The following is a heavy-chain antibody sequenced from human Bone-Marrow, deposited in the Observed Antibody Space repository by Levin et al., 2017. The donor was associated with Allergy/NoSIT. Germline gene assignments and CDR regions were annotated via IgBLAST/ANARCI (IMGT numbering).Heavy chain of an antibody. CDR1: GFTFSTYV. V-gene: IGHV3-23*01. D-gene: IGHD1-26*01. Sequence: ETLSLTCAASGFTFSTYVMNWVRQAPGKGLEWVSTISGSGDDTYYADSVKGRFTISRDNSKNTVSLQMNSLRAEDTALYYCASGLFAGSGTYGFWGQGALVTVSS. CDR3: ASGLFAGSGTYGF. J-gene: IGHJ4*02. CDR2: ISGSGDDT.